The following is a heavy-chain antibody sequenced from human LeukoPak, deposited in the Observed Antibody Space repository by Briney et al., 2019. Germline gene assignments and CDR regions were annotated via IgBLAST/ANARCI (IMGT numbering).Heavy chain of an antibody. Sequence: ASVKVSCKASGYTFTSYDINWVRQATGQGLEWMGWMNPNSGNTGYAQKFQGRVTITRNTSISTAYMELSSLRSEDTAVDYCARGLVVPAARAMDVWGKGTTVTVSS. CDR2: MNPNSGNT. D-gene: IGHD2-2*01. CDR1: GYTFTSYD. V-gene: IGHV1-8*03. CDR3: ARGLVVPAARAMDV. J-gene: IGHJ6*04.